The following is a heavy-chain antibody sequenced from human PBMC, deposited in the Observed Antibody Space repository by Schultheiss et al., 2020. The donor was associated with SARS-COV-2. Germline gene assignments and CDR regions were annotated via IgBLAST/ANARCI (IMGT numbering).Heavy chain of an antibody. Sequence: GGSLRLSCAASGFTFSSYSMNWVRQAPGKGLEWVAVIWYDGSNKYYADSVKGRFTISRDNSKNTLYLQMNSLRAGDTAVYYCARNLQYYYGMDVWGQGTTVTVSS. CDR2: IWYDGSNK. CDR1: GFTFSSYS. V-gene: IGHV3-33*08. J-gene: IGHJ6*02. CDR3: ARNLQYYYGMDV.